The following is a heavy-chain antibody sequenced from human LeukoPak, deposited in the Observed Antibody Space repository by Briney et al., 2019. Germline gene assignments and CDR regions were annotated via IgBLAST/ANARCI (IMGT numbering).Heavy chain of an antibody. CDR2: IRSKAYGGTT. CDR3: TRGPDYCYYYGMDV. V-gene: IGHV3-49*04. Sequence: GGSLRLSCTASGFAFGDYAMSWVRQAPGKGLEWVGFIRSKAYGGTTEYAASVKGRFTISRDDSKSIAYLQINSLKTEDTAVYYCTRGPDYCYYYGMDVWGKGTTVTVSS. CDR1: GFAFGDYA. J-gene: IGHJ6*04.